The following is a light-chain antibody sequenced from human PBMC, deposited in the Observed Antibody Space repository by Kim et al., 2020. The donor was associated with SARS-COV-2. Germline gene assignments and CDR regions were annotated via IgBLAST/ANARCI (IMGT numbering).Light chain of an antibody. CDR1: QSISSW. J-gene: IGKJ2*01. Sequence: SESVGDRVTITCRASQSISSWLAWYQKKPGKAPKLLIYKASSLESGVPSRFSGSGSGTEFTLTISSLQPDDFATYYCQQYNSYVYTFGQGTKLEI. CDR2: KAS. CDR3: QQYNSYVYT. V-gene: IGKV1-5*03.